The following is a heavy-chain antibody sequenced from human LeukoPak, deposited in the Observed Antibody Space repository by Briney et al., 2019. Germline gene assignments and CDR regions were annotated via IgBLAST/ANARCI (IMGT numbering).Heavy chain of an antibody. Sequence: GGSLRLSCAASGFTFSAYEMNWVRQAPGKGLEWVSAISGSGGSTYYADSVKGRFTISRDNSKNTLYLQMNSLRAEDTAVYYCAKDRVGAHSWGQGTLVTVSS. CDR2: ISGSGGST. D-gene: IGHD1-26*01. J-gene: IGHJ4*02. CDR1: GFTFSAYE. CDR3: AKDRVGAHS. V-gene: IGHV3-23*01.